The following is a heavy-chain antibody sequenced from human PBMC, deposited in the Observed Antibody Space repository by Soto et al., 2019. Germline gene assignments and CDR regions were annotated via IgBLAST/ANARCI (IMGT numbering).Heavy chain of an antibody. V-gene: IGHV1-18*01. D-gene: IGHD2-15*01. CDR2: ISTHNGNT. Sequence: QVQLVQSGAEVKKPGASVKVSCKASGYTFIRYGISWVRQAPGQGLEWMGWISTHNGNTSYAQNFQGRVTMTSDTPTSTAYMELRSLRANATAYYYCVRDEISAAGLDPWGQGTLVTVSS. CDR1: GYTFIRYG. J-gene: IGHJ5*02. CDR3: VRDEISAAGLDP.